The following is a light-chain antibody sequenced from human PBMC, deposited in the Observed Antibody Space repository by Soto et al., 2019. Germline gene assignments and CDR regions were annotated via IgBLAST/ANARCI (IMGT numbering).Light chain of an antibody. CDR3: QQYGGSPQT. Sequence: EIVLTQSPDTLSLSPGKRATLSCRASQSVASNQLAWYQHKSGQAPRLLIHGVFTRANGIPDRFSGSGSGTDFTLTISRLEPEDFALYYCQQYGGSPQTFGQGTKVEIK. V-gene: IGKV3-20*01. CDR2: GVF. CDR1: QSVASNQ. J-gene: IGKJ1*01.